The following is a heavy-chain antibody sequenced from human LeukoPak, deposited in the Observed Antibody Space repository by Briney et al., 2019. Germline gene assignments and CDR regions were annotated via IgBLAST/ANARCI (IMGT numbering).Heavy chain of an antibody. CDR2: ISGSGVST. CDR1: GFTFSNYA. D-gene: IGHD3-9*01. V-gene: IGHV3-23*01. J-gene: IGHJ4*02. Sequence: GGSLRLSCAASGFTFSNYAMNWVRQAPGKGLQWVSTISGSGVSTYFVDSVKGRFTVSRDNSKNTLYLQMNSLRAEDTAVYYCAKGLRYFDWYDYWGQGTLVTVSS. CDR3: AKGLRYFDWYDY.